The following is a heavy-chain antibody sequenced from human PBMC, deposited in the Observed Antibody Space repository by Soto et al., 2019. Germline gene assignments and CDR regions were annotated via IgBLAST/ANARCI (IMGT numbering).Heavy chain of an antibody. CDR2: ITPSNGAT. D-gene: IGHD1-26*01. J-gene: IGHJ4*01. CDR3: VRDASGTYMKWGFEF. CDR1: GYTFTSHH. Sequence: QVQLVQSGAEVKMPGASVKVSCKAYGYTFTSHHVHWVRLAPGQGLEWMGIITPSNGATNYAQKFQARAAATRDTSTSTADLELSSLRSEATAIYYCVRDASGTYMKWGFEFWGHRTLVTVSS. V-gene: IGHV1-46*01.